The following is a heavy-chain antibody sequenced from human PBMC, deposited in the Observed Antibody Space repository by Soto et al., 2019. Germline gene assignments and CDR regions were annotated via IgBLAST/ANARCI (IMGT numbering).Heavy chain of an antibody. V-gene: IGHV4-34*01. J-gene: IGHJ5*02. CDR2: INHSGST. Sequence: PSETLSLTCAVYGGSFSGYYWSWIRQPPGKGLEWIGEINHSGSTNYNPSLKSRVTISVDTSKNQFSLKLSSVTAADTAVYYCASRGGVQYNWFDPWGQGTLVNVSS. D-gene: IGHD3-10*01. CDR3: ASRGGVQYNWFDP. CDR1: GGSFSGYY.